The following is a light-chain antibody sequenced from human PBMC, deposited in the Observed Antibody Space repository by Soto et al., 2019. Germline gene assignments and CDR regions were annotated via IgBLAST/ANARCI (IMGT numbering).Light chain of an antibody. CDR3: QQYDISPLT. J-gene: IGKJ4*01. CDR2: GAS. V-gene: IGKV3-20*01. CDR1: QSVTSSN. Sequence: EIVLTQSPGTLSLSPAERVTLSCRASQSVTSSNLAWYQQKPGQAPSLLISGASTRATGIPDRFIGSGSGTDFTLTISRLEPEDFAVYYCQQYDISPLTFGGGTKVEI.